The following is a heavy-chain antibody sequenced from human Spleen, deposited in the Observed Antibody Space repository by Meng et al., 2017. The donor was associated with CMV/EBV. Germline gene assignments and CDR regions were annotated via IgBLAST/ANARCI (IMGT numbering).Heavy chain of an antibody. CDR1: GFTFSSYA. CDR2: ISYDGSNK. V-gene: IGHV3-30*04. Sequence: LSLTCAASGFTFSSYAMHWVRQAPGKGLEWVAVISYDGSNKYYADSVKGRFTISRDNSKNTLSLQMNSLRAEDTAVYYCARDDGYNNYYFDYWGQGTLVTVSS. J-gene: IGHJ4*02. D-gene: IGHD5-24*01. CDR3: ARDDGYNNYYFDY.